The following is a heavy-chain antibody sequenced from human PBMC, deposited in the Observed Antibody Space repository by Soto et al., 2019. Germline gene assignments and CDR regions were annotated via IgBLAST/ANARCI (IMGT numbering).Heavy chain of an antibody. D-gene: IGHD1-1*01. CDR3: ARQRAWNDAFDF. CDR2: IYPADSDT. V-gene: IGHV5-51*01. J-gene: IGHJ4*02. CDR1: GYSFTTYW. Sequence: ASVKVSCKASGYSFTTYWIGWVRQVPGKGLEWMGVIYPADSDTRYSPSFQGQVTFSVDKSLTTAYLQWNNLKASDTARYYCARQRAWNDAFDFWGQGTLVTVSS.